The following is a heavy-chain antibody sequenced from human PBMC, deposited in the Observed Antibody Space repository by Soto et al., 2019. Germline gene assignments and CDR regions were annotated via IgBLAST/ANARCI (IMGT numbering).Heavy chain of an antibody. V-gene: IGHV1-18*04. D-gene: IGHD5-18*01. CDR2: ISAYNGST. J-gene: IGHJ5*02. CDR1: GYPFTSYG. Sequence: APVKVSCKASGYPFTSYGISRVRQAPGQRLEWMGWISAYNGSTDYAQKLQGRVTMTTDTSTSTAYMEMRRLITHNTAVYYGVGGGYSCGDAPDPWDQGTLVAVSS. CDR3: VGGGYSCGDAPDP.